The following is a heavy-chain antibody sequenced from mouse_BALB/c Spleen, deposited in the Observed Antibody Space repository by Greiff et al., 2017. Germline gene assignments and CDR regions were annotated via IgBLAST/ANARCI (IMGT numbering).Heavy chain of an antibody. V-gene: IGHV5-6-3*01. J-gene: IGHJ2*01. CDR1: GFTFSSYG. CDR2: INSNGGST. Sequence: EVKLMESGGGLVQPGGSLKLSCAASGFTFSSYGMSWVRQTPDKRLELVATINSNGGSTYYPDSVKGRFTISRDNAKNTLYLQMSSLKSEDTAMYYCARDQGLRRHPFDYWGQGTTLTVSS. D-gene: IGHD2-4*01. CDR3: ARDQGLRRHPFDY.